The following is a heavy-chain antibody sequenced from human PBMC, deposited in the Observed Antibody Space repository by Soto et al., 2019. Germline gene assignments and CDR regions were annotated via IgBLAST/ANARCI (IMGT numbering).Heavy chain of an antibody. J-gene: IGHJ6*02. CDR3: ARARMVVAAISSYYYYYGMDV. CDR2: IKQDGSEK. V-gene: IGHV3-7*05. Sequence: GGSLRLSCAASGFTFSSYWMSWVRQAPGKGLEWVANIKQDGSEKYYVDSVKGRFTISRDNAKNSLYLQMNSLRAEDTAVYYCARARMVVAAISSYYYYYGMDVWGQGTTVTVSS. D-gene: IGHD2-15*01. CDR1: GFTFSSYW.